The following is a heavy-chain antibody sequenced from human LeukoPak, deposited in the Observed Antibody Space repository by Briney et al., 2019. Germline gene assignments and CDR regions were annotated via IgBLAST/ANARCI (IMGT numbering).Heavy chain of an antibody. CDR1: GGSISSGGYC. Sequence: PSQTLSLTCTVSGGSISSGGYCWSWIRQHPGEGLEWIGYIYYSGSTYYNPSLKSRVTISVDTSKNQFSLKLSSVTAADTAVYYCARELVPPGAFDIWGQGTMVTVSS. V-gene: IGHV4-31*03. CDR3: ARELVPPGAFDI. CDR2: IYYSGST. J-gene: IGHJ3*02.